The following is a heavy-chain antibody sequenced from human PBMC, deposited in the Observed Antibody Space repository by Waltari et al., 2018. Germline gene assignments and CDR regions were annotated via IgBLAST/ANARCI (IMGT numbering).Heavy chain of an antibody. V-gene: IGHV3-33*01. CDR2: IWNDGSLK. CDR1: GFIFPSSG. Sequence: QVQLVESGGDVVQPGRSLRLSCSASGFIFPSSGMHWVRQAPGKGLEWVAVIWNDGSLKYYTDSVKGRFTISRDNSENTLYLQMSGLRPEDTAVYYCARSVTTGSGYMDVWGKGTTVTVSS. CDR3: ARSVTTGSGYMDV. J-gene: IGHJ6*03. D-gene: IGHD4-17*01.